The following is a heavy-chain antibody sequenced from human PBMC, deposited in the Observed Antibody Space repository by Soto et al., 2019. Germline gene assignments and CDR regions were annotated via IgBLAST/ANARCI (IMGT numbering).Heavy chain of an antibody. CDR2: IVVGSGNT. Sequence: SVKVSCTASVFTFTSSVVEWVRQARGQRLEWIGWIVVGSGNTNYAQKFQERVTITRDMSTSTAYMELSSLRSEDTAVYYCAANKEHFDWYFDLWGRGTLVTVSS. V-gene: IGHV1-58*01. J-gene: IGHJ2*01. CDR3: AANKEHFDWYFDL. CDR1: VFTFTSSV.